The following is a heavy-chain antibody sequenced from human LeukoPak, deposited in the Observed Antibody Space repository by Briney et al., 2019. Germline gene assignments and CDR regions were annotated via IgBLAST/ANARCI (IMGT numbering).Heavy chain of an antibody. CDR1: GFTFSSYS. Sequence: GGSLRLSCAASGFTFSSYSMNWVRQAPGKGLEWVSSISSSSSYIYYADSVKGRFTISRDNAKNSLYLQMNSLRAEDTAVYYCARDPLTLYDYYMDVWGKGTTVTVSS. CDR2: ISSSSSYI. V-gene: IGHV3-21*01. CDR3: ARDPLTLYDYYMDV. J-gene: IGHJ6*03. D-gene: IGHD3-9*01.